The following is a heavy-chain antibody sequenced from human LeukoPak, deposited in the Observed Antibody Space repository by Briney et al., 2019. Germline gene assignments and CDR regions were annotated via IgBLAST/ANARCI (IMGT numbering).Heavy chain of an antibody. V-gene: IGHV4-61*01. CDR2: IYHSGTT. Sequence: SETLSLTCTVSGASVYSDSYYWSWIRQPPGKGLEWIGYIYHSGTTYYNPSLQSRVTMSVDTSKNQFSLKLSSVTAVDTAVYYCARKENVYYYFDYWGQGTLVTVSS. J-gene: IGHJ4*02. D-gene: IGHD3-10*01. CDR3: ARKENVYYYFDY. CDR1: GASVYSDSYY.